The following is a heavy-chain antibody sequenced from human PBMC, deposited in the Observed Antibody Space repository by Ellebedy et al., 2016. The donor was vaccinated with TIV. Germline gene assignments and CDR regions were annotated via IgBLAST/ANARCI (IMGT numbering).Heavy chain of an antibody. CDR1: GFTFSNYA. CDR3: TTRMLRGVIPMGF. Sequence: PGGSLRLSCAASGFTFSNYALSWVRQAPGKGLDWVSSISGTSAFIHYADSVKGRFTISRDTSNNTLYLQMNSLKTEDTAMYYCTTRMLRGVIPMGFWGQGTLVTVSS. J-gene: IGHJ4*02. D-gene: IGHD3-10*01. CDR2: ISGTSAFI. V-gene: IGHV3-23*01.